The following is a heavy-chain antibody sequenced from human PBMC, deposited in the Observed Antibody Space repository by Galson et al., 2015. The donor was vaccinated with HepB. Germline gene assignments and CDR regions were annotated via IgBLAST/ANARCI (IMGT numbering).Heavy chain of an antibody. CDR2: ISYDGSNK. V-gene: IGHV3-30*18. J-gene: IGHJ6*02. D-gene: IGHD5-18*01. CDR3: AKDAAIQLWLGPYYYGMDV. CDR1: GFTFSSYG. Sequence: SLRLSCAASGFTFSSYGMHWVRQAPGKGLERVAVISYDGSNKYYADSVKGRFTISRDNSKNTLYLQMNSLRAEDTAVYYCAKDAAIQLWLGPYYYGMDVWGQGTTVTVSS.